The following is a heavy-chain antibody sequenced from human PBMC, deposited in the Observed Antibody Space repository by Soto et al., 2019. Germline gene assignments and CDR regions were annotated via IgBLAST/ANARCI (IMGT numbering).Heavy chain of an antibody. V-gene: IGHV1-69*12. CDR3: ARTLGLEVAGPGRFDL. CDR2: ITPMFGTA. D-gene: IGHD6-19*01. CDR1: GGTFSRYA. Sequence: QVQLVQSGAEVKKYGSSVKVSCKASGGTFSRYAISWVRQAPGQGLEWMGGITPMFGTANYAQKFQGRVTITADESTSTAYMEPSSLRSDDTAVYYCARTLGLEVAGPGRFDLWGRGTLVTVSS. J-gene: IGHJ2*01.